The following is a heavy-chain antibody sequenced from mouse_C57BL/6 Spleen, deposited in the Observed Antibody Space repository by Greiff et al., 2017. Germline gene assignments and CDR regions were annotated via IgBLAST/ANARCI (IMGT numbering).Heavy chain of an antibody. CDR1: GYTFTSYW. Sequence: VQLQQPGAELVMPGASVKLSCKASGYTFTSYWMHWVKQRPGQGLEWIGEIDPSDSYPNYNQKFKGKSTLTVDKSSSTAYMQLSSLTSEDSAVYYCARRGTGTVDYWGQGTTLTVSS. CDR3: ARRGTGTVDY. J-gene: IGHJ2*01. CDR2: IDPSDSYP. V-gene: IGHV1-69*01. D-gene: IGHD4-1*01.